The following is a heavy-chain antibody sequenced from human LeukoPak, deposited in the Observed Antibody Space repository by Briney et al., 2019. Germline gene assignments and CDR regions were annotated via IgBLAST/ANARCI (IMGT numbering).Heavy chain of an antibody. J-gene: IGHJ5*02. Sequence: PSETLSLTCTVSGGSISSGGYYWSWIRQHPGKGLEWIGYIYYSGSTYYNPSLKSRVTISVDTSKNQFSLKLSSVTAADTAVYYCARGSSSWYGNWFDPWGQGTLVTVSS. CDR1: GGSISSGGYY. D-gene: IGHD6-13*01. CDR3: ARGSSSWYGNWFDP. V-gene: IGHV4-31*03. CDR2: IYYSGST.